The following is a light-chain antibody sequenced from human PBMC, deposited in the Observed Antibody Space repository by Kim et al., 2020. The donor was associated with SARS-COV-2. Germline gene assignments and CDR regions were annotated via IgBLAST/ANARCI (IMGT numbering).Light chain of an antibody. V-gene: IGLV2-11*01. CDR1: SSDVGGYNY. Sequence: GQSVTISCTGTSSDVGGYNYFSWYQQHPGKAPKVMIYDVNKRRPGVPDRFSGSKSGNTASLTISGLQADDEADYYCCSYAGTYSWVFGGGTQLTVL. CDR3: CSYAGTYSWV. CDR2: DVN. J-gene: IGLJ3*02.